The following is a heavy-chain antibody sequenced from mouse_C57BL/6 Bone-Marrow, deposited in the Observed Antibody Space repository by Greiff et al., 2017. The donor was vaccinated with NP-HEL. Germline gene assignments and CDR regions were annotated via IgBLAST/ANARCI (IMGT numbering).Heavy chain of an antibody. Sequence: EVQLVESGGGLVQSGRSLRLSCATSGFTFSDFYMEWVRQAPGKGLEWIAASRNKANDYTTEYSASVKGRFIVSRDTSQSILYLQMNALRAEDTAIYYCARDASNSNYYAMDYWGQGTSVTVSS. J-gene: IGHJ4*01. CDR3: ARDASNSNYYAMDY. V-gene: IGHV7-1*01. CDR1: GFTFSDFY. D-gene: IGHD2-5*01. CDR2: SRNKANDYTT.